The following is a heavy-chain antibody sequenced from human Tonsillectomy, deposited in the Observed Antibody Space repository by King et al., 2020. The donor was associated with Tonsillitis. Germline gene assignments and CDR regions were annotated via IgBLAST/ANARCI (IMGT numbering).Heavy chain of an antibody. J-gene: IGHJ5*02. Sequence: VQLQESGPGLVKPSETLSLTCAVSGYSISSGYYWGWIRQPPGKGLEWIGSAYYSGTTHYNPSLKSRVTISVDTSKNQFSLKLTSVTAADPAVYYCAKANYYDRSGFQTPFDPWGQGTLVTVSS. CDR3: AKANYYDRSGFQTPFDP. D-gene: IGHD3-22*01. CDR2: AYYSGTT. CDR1: GYSISSGYY. V-gene: IGHV4-38-2*01.